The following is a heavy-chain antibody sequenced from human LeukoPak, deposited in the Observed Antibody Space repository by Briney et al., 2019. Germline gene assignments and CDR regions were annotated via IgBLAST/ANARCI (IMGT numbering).Heavy chain of an antibody. CDR3: AKDGPYCGGITCYFRYFDL. D-gene: IGHD2-21*01. CDR1: GFMFSDYG. CDR2: ISNDGSII. J-gene: IGHJ2*01. Sequence: TGGSLRLSCAASGFMFSDYGMHWVRQAPGKGLEWVAVISNDGSIIYYADSVKGRFTISRDNSKNTLHLQMNRLRPDDTAVYYCAKDGPYCGGITCYFRYFDLWGRGTLVTVSS. V-gene: IGHV3-30*18.